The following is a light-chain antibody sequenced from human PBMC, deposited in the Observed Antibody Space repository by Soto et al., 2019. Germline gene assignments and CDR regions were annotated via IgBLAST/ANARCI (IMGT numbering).Light chain of an antibody. J-gene: IGKJ4*01. CDR3: QQYGGSPRVT. CDR2: GAS. Sequence: EIVLTQSPGTLSLSPGERATLSCRASQSVSSNYLAWYPQKPGQTPRLLIYGASSRATGIPDRCSGSGSGTDFTLTISRLEPEDFAVYYCQQYGGSPRVTFGGGTKVEIK. V-gene: IGKV3-20*01. CDR1: QSVSSNY.